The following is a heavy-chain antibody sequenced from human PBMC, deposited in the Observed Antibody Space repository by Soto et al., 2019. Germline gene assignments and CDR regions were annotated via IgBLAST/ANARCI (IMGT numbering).Heavy chain of an antibody. Sequence: ASVKVSCKASGGTFSSYTISWVRQAPGQGLEWMGRIIPILGIANYAQKFQGRVTITADKSTSTAYMELSSLRSEDTAVYYCARDSPYCSSTSCYSDYWDQGTLVTVSS. J-gene: IGHJ4*02. CDR3: ARDSPYCSSTSCYSDY. CDR1: GGTFSSYT. CDR2: IIPILGIA. V-gene: IGHV1-69*04. D-gene: IGHD2-2*01.